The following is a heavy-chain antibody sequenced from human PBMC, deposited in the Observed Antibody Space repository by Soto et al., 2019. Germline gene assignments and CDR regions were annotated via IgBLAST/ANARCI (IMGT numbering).Heavy chain of an antibody. V-gene: IGHV3-21*01. J-gene: IGHJ3*02. CDR1: GFTFSSYS. CDR3: ARDFPSYTTPLTGEGPGSAFDI. Sequence: GGSLRLSCAASGFTFSSYSMNWVRQAPGKGLEWVSSISSSSSYIYYADSVKGRFTISRDNAKNSLYLQMNSLRAEDTAVYYCARDFPSYTTPLTGEGPGSAFDIWGQGTMVTVSS. CDR2: ISSSSSYI. D-gene: IGHD7-27*01.